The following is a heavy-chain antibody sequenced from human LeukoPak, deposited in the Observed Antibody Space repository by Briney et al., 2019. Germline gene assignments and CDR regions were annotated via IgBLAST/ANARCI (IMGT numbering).Heavy chain of an antibody. D-gene: IGHD3-10*01. V-gene: IGHV3-23*01. J-gene: IGHJ6*03. CDR1: GFTFSSHA. CDR3: AKGSSYYGSGSYYNDAFDYMDV. CDR2: ISGSGGST. Sequence: GGSLRLSCAASGFTFSSHAMSWVRQAPGKGLEWVSAISGSGGSTYYADSVKGRFTISRDNSKNTLYLQMNSLRAEDTAVYYCAKGSSYYGSGSYYNDAFDYMDVWGKGTTVTVSS.